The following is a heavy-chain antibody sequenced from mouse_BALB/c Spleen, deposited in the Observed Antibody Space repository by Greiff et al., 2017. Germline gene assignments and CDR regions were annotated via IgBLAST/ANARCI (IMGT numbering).Heavy chain of an antibody. J-gene: IGHJ1*01. V-gene: IGHV7-3*02. Sequence: EVQGVESGGGLVQPGGSLRLSCATSGFTFTDYYMSWVRQPPGKALEWLGFIRNKANGYTTEYSASVKGRFTISRDNSQSILYLQMNTLRAEDSATYYCAREYGNYWYFDVWGAGTTVTVSS. CDR2: IRNKANGYTT. D-gene: IGHD2-10*02. CDR3: AREYGNYWYFDV. CDR1: GFTFTDYY.